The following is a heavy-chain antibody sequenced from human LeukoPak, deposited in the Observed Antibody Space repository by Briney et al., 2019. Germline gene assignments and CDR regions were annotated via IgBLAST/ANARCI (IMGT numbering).Heavy chain of an antibody. CDR3: ATDGAGFDA. CDR1: GFTFSDYY. J-gene: IGHJ5*02. V-gene: IGHV3-11*01. CDR2: INIGGTNT. Sequence: GGSLRLSCAASGFTFSDYYMSWIRQAPGKGLEWLSYINIGGTNTHYADSVKGRFTISRDNAKKSLYLEMTNLRAEDTAVYYCATDGAGFDAWGQGVLVTVSS.